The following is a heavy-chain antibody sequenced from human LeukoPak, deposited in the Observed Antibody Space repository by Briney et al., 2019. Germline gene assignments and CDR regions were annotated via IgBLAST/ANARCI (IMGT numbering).Heavy chain of an antibody. CDR3: ASVSPGIAVAGTVDY. Sequence: SETLSLTCTVSGGSISSYYWSWIRQPPGKGLEWIGYIYYSGSTNYNPSLKSRVTISVDTSKNQFSLKLSSVTAADTAVYYCASVSPGIAVAGTVDYWGQGTLATVSS. CDR1: GGSISSYY. V-gene: IGHV4-59*01. J-gene: IGHJ4*02. D-gene: IGHD6-19*01. CDR2: IYYSGST.